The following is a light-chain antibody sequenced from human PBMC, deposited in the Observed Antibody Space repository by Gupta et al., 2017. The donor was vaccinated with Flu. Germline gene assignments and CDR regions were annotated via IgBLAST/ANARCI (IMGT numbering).Light chain of an antibody. V-gene: IGLV3-25*03. CDR2: KET. CDR3: QSPDSRGSWV. Sequence: SSALTPPPSVSVSPGQTARITCSGDAVSRQYAFWFQQKPSQAPVLVIYKETERPAGNSERFSGSSSGTGVTVTISGVQAEDEADYYCQSPDSRGSWVFGGGTKLTVL. CDR1: AVSRQY. J-gene: IGLJ3*02.